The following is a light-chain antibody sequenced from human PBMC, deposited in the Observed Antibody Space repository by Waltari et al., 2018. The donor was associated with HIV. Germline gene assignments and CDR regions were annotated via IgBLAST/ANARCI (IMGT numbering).Light chain of an antibody. CDR2: KVS. CDR1: QSLLYSDGDTY. J-gene: IGKJ4*02. Sequence: DVVMTQSPLSLPVNLGQPASIACRSTQSLLYSDGDTYLNWFHQRPGQSPRSLIYKVSNRDSGVPDRFVGSGSGTDFTLKISRVEAEDVGVYYCMQGTHWPPTFGGGTMVEIK. CDR3: MQGTHWPPT. V-gene: IGKV2-30*01.